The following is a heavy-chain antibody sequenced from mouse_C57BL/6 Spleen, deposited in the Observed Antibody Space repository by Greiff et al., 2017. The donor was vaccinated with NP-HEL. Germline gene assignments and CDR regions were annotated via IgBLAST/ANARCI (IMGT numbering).Heavy chain of an antibody. V-gene: IGHV1-59*01. D-gene: IGHD2-4*01. CDR1: GYTFTSYW. CDR2: IDPSDSYT. CDR3: AQFYYDYDEGYAMDY. Sequence: VQLQQPGAELVRPGTSVKLSCKASGYTFTSYWMHWVKQRPGQGLEWIGVIDPSDSYTNYNQKFKGKATLTVDTSSSTAYMQLSSLTSEDSAVYYCAQFYYDYDEGYAMDYWGQGTSVTVSS. J-gene: IGHJ4*01.